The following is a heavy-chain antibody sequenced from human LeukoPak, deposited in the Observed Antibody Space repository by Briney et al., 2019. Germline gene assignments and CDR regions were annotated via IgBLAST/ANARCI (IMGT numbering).Heavy chain of an antibody. D-gene: IGHD4-23*01. CDR3: ARAAIGSNSEFDY. V-gene: IGHV4-59*01. CDR1: GGSINNYY. CDR2: IYYSGST. Sequence: SETLSHTCTVSGGSINNYYWSWIRQPPGKGLEWIGYIYYSGSTDYNPSLKSRVTVSIDASKNQFSLRLRSVTAADTAVYYCARAAIGSNSEFDYWGQGTLVTVSS. J-gene: IGHJ4*02.